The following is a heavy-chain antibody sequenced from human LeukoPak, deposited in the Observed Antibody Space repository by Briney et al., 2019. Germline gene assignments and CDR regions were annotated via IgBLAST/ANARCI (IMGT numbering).Heavy chain of an antibody. J-gene: IGHJ6*02. V-gene: IGHV3-23*01. D-gene: IGHD6-13*01. CDR3: ARDPKYSSSWYGYYYGMDV. CDR1: GFTFDDYA. Sequence: GRSLRLSCAASGFTFDDYAMHWVRQAPGKGLEWVSAISGSGGSTYYADSVKGRFTISRDNSKNTLYLQMNSLRAEDTAVYYCARDPKYSSSWYGYYYGMDVWGQGTTVTVSS. CDR2: ISGSGGST.